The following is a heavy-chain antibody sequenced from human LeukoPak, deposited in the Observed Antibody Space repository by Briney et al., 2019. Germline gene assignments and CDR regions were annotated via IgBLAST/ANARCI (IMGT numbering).Heavy chain of an antibody. CDR3: ARDVGYCSGGGCEPSLSP. V-gene: IGHV3-66*01. CDR2: IYSGGST. Sequence: VGALRLSCAASGFTVSSNYMSWVRQAPGKGLEWVSVIYSGGSTYYADSVKGRFTISRDNSKNALYLQMNSLRAEDTAVYYCARDVGYCSGGGCEPSLSPWGQGTLVTVSS. J-gene: IGHJ5*02. CDR1: GFTVSSNY. D-gene: IGHD2-15*01.